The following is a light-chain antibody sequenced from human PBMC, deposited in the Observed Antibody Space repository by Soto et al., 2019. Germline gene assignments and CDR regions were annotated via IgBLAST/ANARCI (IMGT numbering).Light chain of an antibody. J-gene: IGKJ1*01. CDR3: QQYNDWPRT. CDR2: GAS. Sequence: EIVLTQSPGTLSLSPGERATLSCRASRIVNNNFLTWYQQKPGQAPRLLIYGASTRATGIPARFSGSGSGTEFTLTISSLQSEDFAVYYCQQYNDWPRTFGQGTKVEIK. V-gene: IGKV3-15*01. CDR1: RIVNNN.